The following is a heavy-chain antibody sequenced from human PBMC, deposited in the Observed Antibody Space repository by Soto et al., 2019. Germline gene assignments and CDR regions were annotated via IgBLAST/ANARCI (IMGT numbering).Heavy chain of an antibody. CDR3: AKDPQLWFRYYFHX. D-gene: IGHD5-18*01. J-gene: IGHJ4*02. V-gene: IGHV3-23*01. Sequence: GGSLRLSWAASGFTFSSYAMSWVRQAPGKGLEWVSAISCSGGSTYYAYSVKVRFTISIDNSKNTLFLQMNSRRAEDTAVYYWAKDPQLWFRYYFHXWGQGAPVAAS. CDR2: ISCSGGST. CDR1: GFTFSSYA.